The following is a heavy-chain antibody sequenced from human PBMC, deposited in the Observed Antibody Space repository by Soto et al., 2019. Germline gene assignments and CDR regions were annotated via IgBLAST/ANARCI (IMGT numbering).Heavy chain of an antibody. D-gene: IGHD6-13*01. V-gene: IGHV3-23*01. Sequence: EVQLLESGGGLVQPGGSLRLSCAASGFTFSSYAMSWVRQAPGKGLEWVSAISGSGDSTYYAASVKGRFTISRDTSKNTLYLQMDSLRAEDKALYYCAKSYSSNWYDYFDYWGQGTLVTVSS. CDR1: GFTFSSYA. J-gene: IGHJ4*02. CDR3: AKSYSSNWYDYFDY. CDR2: ISGSGDST.